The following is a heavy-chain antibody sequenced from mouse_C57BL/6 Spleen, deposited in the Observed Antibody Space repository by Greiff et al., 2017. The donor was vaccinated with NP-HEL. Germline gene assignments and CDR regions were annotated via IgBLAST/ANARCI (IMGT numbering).Heavy chain of an antibody. V-gene: IGHV3-6*01. D-gene: IGHD2-2*01. CDR1: GYSITSGYY. CDR3: ARDGTGYDGYFDV. J-gene: IGHJ1*03. Sequence: ESGPGLVKPSQSLSLTCSVTGYSITSGYYWNWIRQFPGNKLEWMGYISYDGSNNYNPSLKNRISITRDTSKNQFFLKLNSVTTEDTATYYCARDGTGYDGYFDVWGTGTTVTVSS. CDR2: ISYDGSN.